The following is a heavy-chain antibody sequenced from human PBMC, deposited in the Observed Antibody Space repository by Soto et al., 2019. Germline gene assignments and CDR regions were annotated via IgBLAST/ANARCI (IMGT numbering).Heavy chain of an antibody. CDR3: ARGHSSGSFTLAY. V-gene: IGHV1-69*13. D-gene: IGHD3-22*01. Sequence: SVKVSCKASGGTFSSYAISWVRQAPGQGLEWMGGIIPIFGTANYAQKFQGRVTITADESTSTAYMELSSLRSEDTAVYYCARGHSSGSFTLAYWGQGTLVTAPQ. CDR1: GGTFSSYA. J-gene: IGHJ4*02. CDR2: IIPIFGTA.